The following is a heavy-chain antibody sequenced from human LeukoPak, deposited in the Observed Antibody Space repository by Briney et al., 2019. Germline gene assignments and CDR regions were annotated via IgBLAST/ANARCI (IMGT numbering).Heavy chain of an antibody. CDR2: ISVSSGTT. Sequence: GGSLRLSCAASGFSFSTYAMSWVRQAPGKGLEWVAGISVSSGTTHYADSVKGRFTVSRDNSKNTLYLQMNSLRAEDTAVYFCAKGPLIEVAGTTWDYWGQGTLVTVSS. D-gene: IGHD6-19*01. CDR3: AKGPLIEVAGTTWDY. CDR1: GFSFSTYA. V-gene: IGHV3-23*01. J-gene: IGHJ4*02.